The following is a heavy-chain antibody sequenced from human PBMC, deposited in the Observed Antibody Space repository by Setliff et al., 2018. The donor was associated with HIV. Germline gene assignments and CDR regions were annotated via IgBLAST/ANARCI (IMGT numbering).Heavy chain of an antibody. CDR1: LASISSHY. CDR3: AGSFIYYYYYMDV. V-gene: IGHV4-59*11. CDR2: ISYSGST. J-gene: IGHJ6*03. D-gene: IGHD3-10*01. Sequence: SETLSLTCTVSLASISSHYWSWIRQPPGMGLEWIVYISYSGSTNYNPSLKSRVTISADTPKNQFSPKLNSVTAADTGMYYCAGSFIYYYYYMDVWGKGTSVTVSS.